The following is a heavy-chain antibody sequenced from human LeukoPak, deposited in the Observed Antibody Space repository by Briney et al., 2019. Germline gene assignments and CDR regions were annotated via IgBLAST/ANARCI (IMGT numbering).Heavy chain of an antibody. CDR1: GFTFSSYW. Sequence: GGSLRLSCAASGFTFSSYWMSWVRQASGKGLEWVGRIRSKANSYATAYAASVKGRFTISRDDSKNTAYLQMNSLKTEDTAVYYCAKDLGYSYGFFDNWGQGTLVTVSS. D-gene: IGHD5-18*01. V-gene: IGHV3-73*01. CDR2: IRSKANSYAT. J-gene: IGHJ4*02. CDR3: AKDLGYSYGFFDN.